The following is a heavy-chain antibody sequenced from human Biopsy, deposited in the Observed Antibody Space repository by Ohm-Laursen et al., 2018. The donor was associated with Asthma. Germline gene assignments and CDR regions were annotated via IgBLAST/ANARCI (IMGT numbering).Heavy chain of an antibody. J-gene: IGHJ6*02. Sequence: LVKVSCKAPGGTFSNFAISWVRQAPGQGLEWLGGIMTVFGTTNYAQKLQGRVTITADESTSTAYMEVTSLRSEDTAIYYCARCQVGYSSGWSLLLKKIYYSGMDVWVPGPPVPVSS. CDR1: GGTFSNFA. V-gene: IGHV1-69*13. CDR2: IMTVFGTT. CDR3: ARCQVGYSSGWSLLLKKIYYSGMDV. D-gene: IGHD6-19*01.